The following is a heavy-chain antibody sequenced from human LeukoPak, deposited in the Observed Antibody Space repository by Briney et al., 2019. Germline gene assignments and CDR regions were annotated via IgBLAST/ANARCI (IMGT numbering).Heavy chain of an antibody. CDR1: GFAFGIDG. CDR2: IRSKTYGGTT. J-gene: IGHJ4*02. D-gene: IGHD3-3*01. Sequence: GGSLRLSCSASGFAFGIDGMSWFRQAPGKGLEWVGFIRSKTYGGTTEYAASVRGRFTLSRDDSKSIIYLQMENLQTDDTAVYCCSRDFWRLVFGFWGQGTLVTVSS. CDR3: SRDFWRLVFGF. V-gene: IGHV3-49*03.